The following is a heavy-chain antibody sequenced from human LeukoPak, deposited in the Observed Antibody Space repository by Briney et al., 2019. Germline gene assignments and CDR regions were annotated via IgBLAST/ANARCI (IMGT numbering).Heavy chain of an antibody. CDR2: IYYSGST. CDR1: GGSISRSSYY. Sequence: SETLSLTCSVSGGSISRSSYYWGWTRQPQGKGLEWIGSIYYSGSTYYNPSHKSRVTISVDTSRNQFSLKLGSVTAADTAVYYCARHGSIATGAFTYWGQGTLDTVSS. V-gene: IGHV4-39*01. D-gene: IGHD6-13*01. CDR3: ARHGSIATGAFTY. J-gene: IGHJ4*02.